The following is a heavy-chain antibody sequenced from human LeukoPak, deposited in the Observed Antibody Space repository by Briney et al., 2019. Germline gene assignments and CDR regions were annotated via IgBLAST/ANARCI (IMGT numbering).Heavy chain of an antibody. CDR1: GFTFSSYA. D-gene: IGHD3-10*01. CDR3: AKLYPYYYGSGTHPDYQYYMDV. CDR2: INGSGRST. V-gene: IGHV3-23*01. J-gene: IGHJ6*03. Sequence: GGSLRLSCAASGFTFSSYAMNWVRQAPGKGLEWVSTINGSGRSTYYADPVKGRFTISRDNSKNTLDLQMKSLRAEDTALYYCAKLYPYYYGSGTHPDYQYYMDVWGKGTTVTVSS.